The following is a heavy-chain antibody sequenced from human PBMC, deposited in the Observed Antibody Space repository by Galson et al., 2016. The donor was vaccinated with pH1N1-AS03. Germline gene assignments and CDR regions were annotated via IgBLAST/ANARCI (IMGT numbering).Heavy chain of an antibody. CDR2: ISYDGSDK. Sequence: SLRLSCAASGFTFSSYAMHWVRQAPGKGLEWVAVISYDGSDKYYVDSVKGRFTISRDNSKNTLYLQMNSPRAEDTAVYYCARDHDFWTGYSGGYYYYIDVWGKGTTVTVSS. J-gene: IGHJ6*03. CDR3: ARDHDFWTGYSGGYYYYIDV. CDR1: GFTFSSYA. V-gene: IGHV3-30*01. D-gene: IGHD3/OR15-3a*01.